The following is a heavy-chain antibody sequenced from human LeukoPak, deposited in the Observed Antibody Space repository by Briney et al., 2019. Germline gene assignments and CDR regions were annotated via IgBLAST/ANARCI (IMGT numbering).Heavy chain of an antibody. J-gene: IGHJ4*02. CDR3: AKVAKYYYGSETYYFFEH. CDR2: INQDGTEK. Sequence: GGSLRLSCAASGFTFTTYWMTWVRQAPAKGLDWVASINQDGTEKYYVDSVKGRFTISRDNAKNSLYLQMNSLRVEDTAVFYCAKVAKYYYGSETYYFFEHWGQGTPVTASS. D-gene: IGHD3-10*01. CDR1: GFTFTTYW. V-gene: IGHV3-7*01.